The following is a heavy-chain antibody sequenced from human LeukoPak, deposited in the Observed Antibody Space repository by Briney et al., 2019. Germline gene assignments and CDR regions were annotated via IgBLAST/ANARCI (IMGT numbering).Heavy chain of an antibody. CDR3: ARQSTVTSGY. CDR2: ISSSRSYI. Sequence: PGGSLRLSCAASGFTFSSYSMNWVPQAPGKGLEWVSSISSSRSYIYYADSVKGRFTISRDNAKNSLYLQMNSLRAEDTAVYYCARQSTVTSGYWGQGTLVTVSS. J-gene: IGHJ4*02. V-gene: IGHV3-21*01. D-gene: IGHD4-17*01. CDR1: GFTFSSYS.